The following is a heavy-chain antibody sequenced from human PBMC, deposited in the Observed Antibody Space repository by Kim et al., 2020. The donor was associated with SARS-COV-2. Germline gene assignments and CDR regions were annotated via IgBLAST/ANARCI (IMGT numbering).Heavy chain of an antibody. J-gene: IGHJ5*02. V-gene: IGHV4-31*03. CDR3: ARDLSGYDDGRWFDP. D-gene: IGHD5-12*01. Sequence: SETLSLTCTVSGGSISSGGYYWSWIRQHPGKGLEWIGYIYYSGSTYYNPSLKSRVTISVDTSKNQFSLKLSSVTAADTAVYYCARDLSGYDDGRWFDPWGQGTLVTVSS. CDR1: GGSISSGGYY. CDR2: IYYSGST.